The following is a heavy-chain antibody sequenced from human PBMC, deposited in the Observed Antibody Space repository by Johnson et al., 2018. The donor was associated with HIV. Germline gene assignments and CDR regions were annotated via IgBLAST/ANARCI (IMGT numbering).Heavy chain of an antibody. CDR3: ARTYYPWSVTRAFDI. J-gene: IGHJ3*02. D-gene: IGHD3-10*01. Sequence: QMLLVESGGDLVKPGRSLRLSCAASGFSFSSYPMHWVRQAPGKGLEWVAVTTYDGTNKYYADSVKGRFTISRDNSKNTLSLQMNSLRAEDTAVYYCARTYYPWSVTRAFDIWGQGTMVIVSP. V-gene: IGHV3-30*04. CDR1: GFSFSSYP. CDR2: TTYDGTNK.